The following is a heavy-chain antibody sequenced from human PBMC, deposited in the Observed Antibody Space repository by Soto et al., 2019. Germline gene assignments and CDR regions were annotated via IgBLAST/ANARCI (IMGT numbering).Heavy chain of an antibody. CDR1: GGSVSSGSYY. CDR2: IYYSGSP. CDR3: AGLVPAAMRGNNWFDP. Sequence: SETLSLTCTVSGGSVSSGSYYWSWIRQPPGKGLEWIGYIYYSGSPNYNPSLKSRVTISVDTSKNQFSLKLSSVTAADTAVYYCAGLVPAAMRGNNWFDPWGQGTLVTVSS. J-gene: IGHJ5*02. V-gene: IGHV4-61*01. D-gene: IGHD2-2*01.